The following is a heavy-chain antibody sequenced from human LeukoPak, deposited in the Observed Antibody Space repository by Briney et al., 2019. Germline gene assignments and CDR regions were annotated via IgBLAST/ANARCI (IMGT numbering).Heavy chain of an antibody. CDR2: ISYDGSNK. J-gene: IGHJ5*02. CDR1: GFTFSSYG. CDR3: AKDRSYSSGWYGNWFDP. V-gene: IGHV3-30*18. D-gene: IGHD6-19*01. Sequence: GRSLRLSRAASGFTFSSYGRHWVRQAPGKGVEWVAVISYDGSNKYYVDSVKGRFTISSDNSKNTLYLKMNSLRAEDTAVYYCAKDRSYSSGWYGNWFDPWGQGTLVTVSS.